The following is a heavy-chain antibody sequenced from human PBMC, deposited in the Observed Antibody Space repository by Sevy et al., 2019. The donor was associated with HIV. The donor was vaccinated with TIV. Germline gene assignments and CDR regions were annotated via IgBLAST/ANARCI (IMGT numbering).Heavy chain of an antibody. V-gene: IGHV3-11*04. CDR2: ISSSSITI. D-gene: IGHD2-21*02. J-gene: IGHJ3*02. CDR1: GFTCSDYY. Sequence: GGSLRLSCAASGFTCSDYYMSWIRQAPGKGPEWVSYISSSSITIYYADSVKGRFTISRDNAKNSLYLQMNSLRAEDTALYYCARGAAYCGDDCYAFDIWGQGTMVTVSS. CDR3: ARGAAYCGDDCYAFDI.